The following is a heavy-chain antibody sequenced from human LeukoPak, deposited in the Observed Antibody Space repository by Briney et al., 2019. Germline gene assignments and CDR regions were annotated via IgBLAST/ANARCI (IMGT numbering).Heavy chain of an antibody. CDR2: IIDTGGDT. D-gene: IGHD5-12*01. Sequence: GGSLRLSCAASGFTFSNYAMTWVRQAPGKGLEWVSAIIDTGGDTDYADSVKGRFTVSRDNSKYTLYLHMNSLRAEDMAVYYCAKVIVTTSNSYYPDYWGQGALVTVSS. V-gene: IGHV3-23*01. CDR1: GFTFSNYA. J-gene: IGHJ4*02. CDR3: AKVIVTTSNSYYPDY.